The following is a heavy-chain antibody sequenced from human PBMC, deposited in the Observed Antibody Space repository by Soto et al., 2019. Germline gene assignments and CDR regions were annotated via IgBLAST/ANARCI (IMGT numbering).Heavy chain of an antibody. CDR1: GFSFSDSA. Sequence: GGSLRLSCSASGFSFSDSAMHWVRQAPGKRLEYVSAISTNGRSTFYADSVKGRFTISRDNSKNTLYLQMNSLRAEDTALYYCAKYGSSSWSLFDYWGQGILVTVSS. CDR2: ISTNGRST. CDR3: AKYGSSSWSLFDY. D-gene: IGHD6-13*01. V-gene: IGHV3-64*04. J-gene: IGHJ4*02.